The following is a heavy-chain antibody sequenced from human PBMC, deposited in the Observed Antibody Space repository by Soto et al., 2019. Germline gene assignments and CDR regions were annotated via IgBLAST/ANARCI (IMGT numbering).Heavy chain of an antibody. D-gene: IGHD2-2*01. V-gene: IGHV4-59*01. CDR3: ARDSRYCSSTSCSRNWFDP. CDR2: IYYSGST. CDR1: GGSISSYY. J-gene: IGHJ5*02. Sequence: SETLSLTCTVSGGSISSYYWSWIRQPPGKGLEWIGYIYYSGSTNYNPSLKSRVTISVDTSKNQFSLKLSSVTAADTAVYYCARDSRYCSSTSCSRNWFDPWGQGTLVTVSS.